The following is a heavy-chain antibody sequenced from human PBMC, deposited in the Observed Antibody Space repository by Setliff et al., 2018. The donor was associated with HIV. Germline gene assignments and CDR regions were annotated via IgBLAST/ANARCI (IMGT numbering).Heavy chain of an antibody. CDR1: GGSISSYF. J-gene: IGHJ4*02. Sequence: SETLSLTCTVSGGSISSYFWSWIRQPPGKGLEWIGYIYTSGSTNYNPSLKSRVTISVDTSKNQFSLKLSSVTAADTAVYYCARGLSFYDPGGFDYWGQGTLVTVSS. D-gene: IGHD3-22*01. CDR2: IYTSGST. V-gene: IGHV4-4*09. CDR3: ARGLSFYDPGGFDY.